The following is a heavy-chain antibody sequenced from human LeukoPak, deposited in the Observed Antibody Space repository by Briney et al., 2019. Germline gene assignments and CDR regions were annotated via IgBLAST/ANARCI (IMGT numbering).Heavy chain of an antibody. Sequence: GGSLRLSCAASGFTFSSYAMHWVRQAPGKGLEWVAVISYDGSNKYYADSVKGRFTISRDNSKNTLYLQMNSLRAEDTAVYYCARAETPEYQITMIVVAADAFDIWGQGTMVTVSS. J-gene: IGHJ3*02. V-gene: IGHV3-30-3*01. D-gene: IGHD3-22*01. CDR2: ISYDGSNK. CDR3: ARAETPEYQITMIVVAADAFDI. CDR1: GFTFSSYA.